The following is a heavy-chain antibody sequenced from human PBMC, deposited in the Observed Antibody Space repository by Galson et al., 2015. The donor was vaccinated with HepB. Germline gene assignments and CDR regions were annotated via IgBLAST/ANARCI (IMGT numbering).Heavy chain of an antibody. CDR3: ARDYYGGNSPDY. CDR2: IWYDGSNK. D-gene: IGHD4-23*01. Sequence: SLRLSCAASGFTFSSYGMHWVRQAPGKGLEWVAVIWYDGSNKYYADSVKGRFTISRDNSKNTLYLQMNSLRAEDTAVYYCARDYYGGNSPDYWGQGTLVTVSS. CDR1: GFTFSSYG. J-gene: IGHJ4*02. V-gene: IGHV3-33*01.